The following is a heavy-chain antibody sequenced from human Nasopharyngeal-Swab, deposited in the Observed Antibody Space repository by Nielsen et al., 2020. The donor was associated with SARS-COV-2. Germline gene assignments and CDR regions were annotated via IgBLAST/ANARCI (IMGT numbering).Heavy chain of an antibody. CDR1: GFTFSSYA. CDR3: ARDGLDYDFWSAYFMDV. V-gene: IGHV3-23*01. Sequence: GESLKISCAASGFTFSSYAMSWVRQAPGKGLEWVSAISGSGSSTYYADSVQGRFTISRDNSKNMLYLQMNSLRAEDTAVYYCARDGLDYDFWSAYFMDVWGQGTTVIVSS. CDR2: ISGSGSST. D-gene: IGHD3-3*01. J-gene: IGHJ6*02.